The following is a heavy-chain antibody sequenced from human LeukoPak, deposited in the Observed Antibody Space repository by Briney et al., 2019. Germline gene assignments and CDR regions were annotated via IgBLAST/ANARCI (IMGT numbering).Heavy chain of an antibody. D-gene: IGHD3-10*01. CDR2: ISYDGSNK. CDR3: ARESRNYYGSGSYSVAAGY. CDR1: GFTFSNAW. J-gene: IGHJ4*02. Sequence: GGSLRLSCAASGFTFSNAWMSWVRQAPGKGLEWVAVISYDGSNKYYADSVKGRFTISRDNAKNSLYLQMNSLRAEDTAVYYCARESRNYYGSGSYSVAAGYWGQGTLVTVSS. V-gene: IGHV3-30*03.